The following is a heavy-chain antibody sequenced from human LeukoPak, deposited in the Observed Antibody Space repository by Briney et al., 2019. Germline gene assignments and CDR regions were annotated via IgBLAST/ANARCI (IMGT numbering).Heavy chain of an antibody. V-gene: IGHV1-2*02. Sequence: GASVKVSCKASGYTFTSYDINWVRQAPGQGLEWMGWINPNSGGTNYAQKFQGRVTMTRDTSISTAYMELSRLRSDDTAVYYCARDPRSSSGYYYAPFDPWGQGTLVTVSS. CDR2: INPNSGGT. CDR3: ARDPRSSSGYYYAPFDP. CDR1: GYTFTSYD. D-gene: IGHD3-22*01. J-gene: IGHJ5*02.